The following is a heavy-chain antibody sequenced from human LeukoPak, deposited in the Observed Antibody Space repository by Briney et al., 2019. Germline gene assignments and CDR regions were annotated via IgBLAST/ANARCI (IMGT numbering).Heavy chain of an antibody. Sequence: GGSLRLSCAASGFTFSSYAMHWVRQAPGKGLEWVAVISYDGSNKYYADSVKGRFTISRDNSKNTLYLQINSLRAEDTAVYYCAKDHLPGIVVADRDYWGQGTLVTVSS. CDR3: AKDHLPGIVVADRDY. CDR1: GFTFSSYA. CDR2: ISYDGSNK. D-gene: IGHD6-19*01. V-gene: IGHV3-30*04. J-gene: IGHJ4*02.